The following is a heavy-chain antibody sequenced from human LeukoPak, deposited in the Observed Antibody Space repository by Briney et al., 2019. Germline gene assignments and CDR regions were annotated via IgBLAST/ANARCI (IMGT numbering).Heavy chain of an antibody. Sequence: SVKVSCKASGGTFSSYTISWVRQAPGQGLEWMGRIIPILGIANYAQKFQGRVTITADKSTSTAYMELSSLRSEDTAVYHCAREDDSSGYYYAPLDYWGQGTLVTVSS. CDR1: GGTFSSYT. CDR2: IIPILGIA. D-gene: IGHD3-22*01. V-gene: IGHV1-69*04. J-gene: IGHJ4*02. CDR3: AREDDSSGYYYAPLDY.